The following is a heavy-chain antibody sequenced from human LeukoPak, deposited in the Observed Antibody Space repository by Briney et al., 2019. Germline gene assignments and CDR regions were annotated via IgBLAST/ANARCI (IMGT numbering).Heavy chain of an antibody. CDR3: ARMLFDYYGMGV. CDR2: ISSSSSYI. D-gene: IGHD3-10*02. Sequence: GGSLRLSCAASGFTFSSYSMTWVRQAPGKGLEWVSSISSSSSYIYYADSVKGRFTISRDNAKNSLYLQMNSLRAEDTAVSYCARMLFDYYGMGVWGQGTTVTVSS. V-gene: IGHV3-21*01. J-gene: IGHJ6*02. CDR1: GFTFSSYS.